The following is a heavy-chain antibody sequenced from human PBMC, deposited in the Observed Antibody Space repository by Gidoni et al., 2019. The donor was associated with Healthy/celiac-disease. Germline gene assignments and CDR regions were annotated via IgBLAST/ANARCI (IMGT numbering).Heavy chain of an antibody. CDR3: ARDGLYYDFWSGFDY. D-gene: IGHD3-3*01. V-gene: IGHV3-21*01. CDR1: GFTFSSYS. Sequence: EVQLVESGGGLVKPGGSLRLSCAASGFTFSSYSMNWVRQAPGKGLEWVSSISSSSSYIYYADSVKGRFTISRDNAKNSLYLQMNSLRAEDTAVYYCARDGLYYDFWSGFDYWGQGTLVTVSS. CDR2: ISSSSSYI. J-gene: IGHJ4*02.